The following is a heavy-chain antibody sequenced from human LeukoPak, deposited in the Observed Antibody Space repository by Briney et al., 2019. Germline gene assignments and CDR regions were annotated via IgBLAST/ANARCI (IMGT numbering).Heavy chain of an antibody. CDR1: GGSISSYY. CDR3: ASQTYYYDSSAAGGAFDI. Sequence: SETLSLTCTVSGGSISSYYWSWIRQPPGKGLVWIGYIYYSGSTNYNPSLKSRVTISVDTSKNQFSLKLSSVTAADTAVYYCASQTYYYDSSAAGGAFDIWGQGTMVTVSS. CDR2: IYYSGST. V-gene: IGHV4-59*08. J-gene: IGHJ3*02. D-gene: IGHD3-22*01.